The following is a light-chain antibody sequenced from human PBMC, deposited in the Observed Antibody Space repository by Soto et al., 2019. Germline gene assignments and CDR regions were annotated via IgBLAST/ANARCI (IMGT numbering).Light chain of an antibody. CDR3: QQYNNWPLT. V-gene: IGKV3-15*01. Sequence: EIVMTQSPATLSVSPGERATLSCRASQSVSSNLAWYQQKPGQAPRLLIYGASTSATGIPARFSGSESGTEFTLTISSLQSEDVAVYHCQQYNNWPLTFGGGTKVEIK. CDR2: GAS. CDR1: QSVSSN. J-gene: IGKJ4*01.